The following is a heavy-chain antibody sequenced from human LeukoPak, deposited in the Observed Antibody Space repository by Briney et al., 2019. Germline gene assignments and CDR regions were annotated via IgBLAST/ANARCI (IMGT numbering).Heavy chain of an antibody. V-gene: IGHV3-23*01. CDR3: AKGAYSSSSNDY. D-gene: IGHD6-6*01. Sequence: TGGSLRLSCAASGFTFSSYEMNWVRQAPGKGLEWVSAISGSGGSTYYADSVKGRFTISRDNSKNTLYLQMNSLRAEDTAVYYCAKGAYSSSSNDYWGQGTLVTVSS. CDR1: GFTFSSYE. J-gene: IGHJ4*02. CDR2: ISGSGGST.